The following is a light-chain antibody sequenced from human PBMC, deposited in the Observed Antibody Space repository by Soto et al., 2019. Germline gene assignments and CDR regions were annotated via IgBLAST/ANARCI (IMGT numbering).Light chain of an antibody. CDR3: SSYTSSSIDYV. CDR1: SSDVGGYNY. J-gene: IGLJ1*01. Sequence: QSALTQPASVSGSPGQSITISCTGTSSDVGGYNYVSWYQQHPGKAPKLMIYEVSNRPSGVSNRLSCSKSGNTASLTISGLTAEDEADYYCSSYTSSSIDYVFGTGTKLTVL. CDR2: EVS. V-gene: IGLV2-14*01.